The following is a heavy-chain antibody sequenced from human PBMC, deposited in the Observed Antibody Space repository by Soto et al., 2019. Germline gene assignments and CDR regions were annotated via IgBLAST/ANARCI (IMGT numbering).Heavy chain of an antibody. Sequence: VSLTCAAYGGSFSGYYWNWIRQPPGKGLQWIGGMDHIGSTNYNPTLQSQVPISVSTPKNQFSRKLSFVPAAETAVYSGARDWSSSNYRAAKTWFDPWGQGTLVTVSS. CDR3: ARDWSSSNYRAAKTWFDP. J-gene: IGHJ5*02. D-gene: IGHD2-8*02. CDR2: MDHIGST. CDR1: GGSFSGYY. V-gene: IGHV4-34*01.